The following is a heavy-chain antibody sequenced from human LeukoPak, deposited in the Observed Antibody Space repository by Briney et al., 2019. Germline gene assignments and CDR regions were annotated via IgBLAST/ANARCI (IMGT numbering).Heavy chain of an antibody. CDR2: ISGSGGST. V-gene: IGHV3-23*01. D-gene: IGHD3-3*01. J-gene: IGHJ4*02. Sequence: QPGGSLRLSCAASGFTFSSYAMSWVRQAPGKGLEWVSTISGSGGSTYYADSVKGRFTISRDNSKNTLYLQMNSLRAEDTAVYYCAKDFHRFWSGYYTFDYWGQGTLVTVSS. CDR3: AKDFHRFWSGYYTFDY. CDR1: GFTFSSYA.